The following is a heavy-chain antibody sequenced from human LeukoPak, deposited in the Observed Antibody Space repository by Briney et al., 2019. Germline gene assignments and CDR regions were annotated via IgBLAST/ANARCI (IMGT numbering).Heavy chain of an antibody. D-gene: IGHD3-16*01. V-gene: IGHV3-9*01. Sequence: PGGSLRLSCAASGFTFDDYAMHWVRQAPGKGLEWVSGISWNSGSIGYADSVKGRFTISRDNAKNSLYLQMNSLRAEDTALYYCAKANSDYVSYYFDYWGQGTLVTVSS. CDR1: GFTFDDYA. J-gene: IGHJ4*02. CDR2: ISWNSGSI. CDR3: AKANSDYVSYYFDY.